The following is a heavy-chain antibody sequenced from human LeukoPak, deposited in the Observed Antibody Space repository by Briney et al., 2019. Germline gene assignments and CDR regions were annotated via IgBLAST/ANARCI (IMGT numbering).Heavy chain of an antibody. V-gene: IGHV5-51*01. CDR2: IYPGDSDT. Sequence: GGSLKISCQASGYYFNNYWIAWVRQMPGKGLEWMGGIYPGDSDTKYSPSLQGQVTISADKSISTAYLQWSSLKASDTAMYYCALSGGSSWYDAFDIWGQGTMVTVSS. J-gene: IGHJ3*02. CDR1: GYYFNNYW. CDR3: ALSGGSSWYDAFDI. D-gene: IGHD6-13*01.